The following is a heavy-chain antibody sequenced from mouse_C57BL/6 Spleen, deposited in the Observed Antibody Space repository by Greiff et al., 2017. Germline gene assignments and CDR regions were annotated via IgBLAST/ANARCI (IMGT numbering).Heavy chain of an antibody. D-gene: IGHD1-1*01. V-gene: IGHV1-81*01. Sequence: QVQLQQSGAELARPGASVKLSCKASGYTFTSYGISWVKQRTGQGLEWIGEIYPRSGNTYYNEKFKGKATLTADKSSSTAYMELRSLTSEDSAVYFGARSRGVITTVVAETYYAMDYWGQGTSVTVSS. J-gene: IGHJ4*01. CDR1: GYTFTSYG. CDR3: ARSRGVITTVVAETYYAMDY. CDR2: IYPRSGNT.